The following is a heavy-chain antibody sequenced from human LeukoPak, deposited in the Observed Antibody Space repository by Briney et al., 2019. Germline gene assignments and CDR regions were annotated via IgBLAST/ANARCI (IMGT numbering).Heavy chain of an antibody. Sequence: SGTLSLTCAVSGGSISSSNWWGWVRRPPGKGLEWIGEIYHSGSTNYNPSLKSRVTISVDKSKNQFSLKLSSVTAADTAVYYCARQNTIAAGHPLDYWGQGTLVSVSS. CDR2: IYHSGST. V-gene: IGHV4-4*02. D-gene: IGHD6-13*01. CDR3: ARQNTIAAGHPLDY. CDR1: GGSISSSNW. J-gene: IGHJ4*02.